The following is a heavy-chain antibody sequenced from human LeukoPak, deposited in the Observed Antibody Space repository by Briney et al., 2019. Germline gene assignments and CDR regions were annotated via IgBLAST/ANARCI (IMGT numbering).Heavy chain of an antibody. V-gene: IGHV1-2*02. CDR2: INPNSGGT. D-gene: IGHD1-26*01. J-gene: IGHJ4*02. CDR1: GYTFTGYY. Sequence: ASVKVSCKASGYTFTGYYMHWVRQAPGQGLEWMGWINPNSGGTNYAQKFQGRVTMTRDTSISTAYMELRSLRSDDTAVYYCASDLLIVGATTIDYWGQGTLVTVSS. CDR3: ASDLLIVGATTIDY.